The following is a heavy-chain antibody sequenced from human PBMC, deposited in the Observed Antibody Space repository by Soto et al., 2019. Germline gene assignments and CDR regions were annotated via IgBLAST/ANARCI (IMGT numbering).Heavy chain of an antibody. J-gene: IGHJ4*02. CDR2: MSYDGSNK. V-gene: IGHV3-30-3*01. CDR3: ARDGGAY. Sequence: QVQLVESGGGVVQPGRSLRLSCAASGFTFSSYAMHWVRRAPGKGLEWMAVMSYDGSNKYYADSVKGRFTISRDNSKNPPYLQMSSLRPEDTALYYCARDGGAYWGQGHLVIVSS. D-gene: IGHD3-16*01. CDR1: GFTFSSYA.